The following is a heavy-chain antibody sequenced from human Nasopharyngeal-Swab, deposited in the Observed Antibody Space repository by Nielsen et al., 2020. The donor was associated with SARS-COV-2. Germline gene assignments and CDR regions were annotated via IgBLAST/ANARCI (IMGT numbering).Heavy chain of an antibody. J-gene: IGHJ4*02. CDR1: GYTVTGYY. Sequence: ASVKVSCKAAGYTVTGYYMHWVRQAPGQGLEWMGRINPNSGGTNYAQKFQGRVTMTRDTSISTAYMELSRLRSDDTAVYYCARAVYSSSWYYFDYWGQGTLVTVSS. V-gene: IGHV1-2*06. CDR2: INPNSGGT. CDR3: ARAVYSSSWYYFDY. D-gene: IGHD6-13*01.